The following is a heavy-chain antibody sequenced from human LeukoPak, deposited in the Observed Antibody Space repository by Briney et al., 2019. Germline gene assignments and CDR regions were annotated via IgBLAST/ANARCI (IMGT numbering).Heavy chain of an antibody. D-gene: IGHD1-26*01. J-gene: IGHJ6*02. V-gene: IGHV1-69*01. CDR3: ARDNPWELLGYYYYYGMDV. CDR2: IIPIFGTA. CDR1: GGTFTSYA. Sequence: SGKVSCKASGGTFTSYAISWVRQAPGQGLEWMGGIIPIFGTANYAQKFKGRVTITADESTSTAYMELSSLRSEDTAVYYCARDNPWELLGYYYYYGMDVWGQGTTVTVSS.